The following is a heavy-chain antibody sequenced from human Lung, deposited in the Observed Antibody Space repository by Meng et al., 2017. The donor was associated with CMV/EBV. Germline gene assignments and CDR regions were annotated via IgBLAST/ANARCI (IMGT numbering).Heavy chain of an antibody. Sequence: ASVKVSCKASGYIFIDYCLFWVRQVPGQGLEWVGWINPKTGSTKYAQKLQGRVTVTRDTHMSTVYMEVTSLRSDDTAVYYCARDTPEYPDSRNYPTLDDWGQGTXVTVSS. J-gene: IGHJ4*02. CDR2: INPKTGST. D-gene: IGHD3-22*01. CDR3: ARDTPEYPDSRNYPTLDD. CDR1: GYIFIDYC. V-gene: IGHV1-2*02.